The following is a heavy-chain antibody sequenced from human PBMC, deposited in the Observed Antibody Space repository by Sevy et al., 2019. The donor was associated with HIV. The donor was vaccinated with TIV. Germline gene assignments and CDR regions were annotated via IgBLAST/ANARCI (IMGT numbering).Heavy chain of an antibody. CDR3: ARAYREYYYGMDV. J-gene: IGHJ6*02. CDR1: GDSISGYY. CDR2: FYYSRST. V-gene: IGHV4-59*01. D-gene: IGHD4-4*01. Sequence: SETLSLTCTVSGDSISGYYWSWIRQPPGKGLEWIGYFYYSRSTNYNPSLKSRVTISVDTSNNQVSLKLSSVTTADTAVYYCARAYREYYYGMDVWGQGTTVTVSS.